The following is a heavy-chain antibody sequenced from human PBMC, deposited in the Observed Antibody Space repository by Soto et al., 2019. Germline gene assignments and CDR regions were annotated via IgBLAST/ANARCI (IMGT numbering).Heavy chain of an antibody. CDR1: GISLSASGVG. Sequence: QITLKESGPTLVKPTQTLTLTCTFSGISLSASGVGVAWFRQPPGQALEWLALIYWDDDKRYNPSLKSRLTIARDTSTDHVALTLIDMDPVDSATYYCVHRPPLAYYFDYWGQRIVVTVSS. CDR2: IYWDDDK. CDR3: VHRPPLAYYFDY. V-gene: IGHV2-5*02. J-gene: IGHJ4*02.